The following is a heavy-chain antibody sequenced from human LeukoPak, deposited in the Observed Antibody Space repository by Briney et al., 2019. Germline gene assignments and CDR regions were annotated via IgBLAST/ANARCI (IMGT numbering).Heavy chain of an antibody. CDR1: GFTFSSYW. J-gene: IGHJ4*02. CDR3: ARDYYGDYVFDY. Sequence: GGSLRLSCAASGFTFSSYWMHWVRQVPGKGLVWVSRINSDGSSTSYADSVKGRFTISRDNAKNTLYVQMNSLRAEDTAVYYCARDYYGDYVFDYWGQGTLVSISS. CDR2: INSDGSST. V-gene: IGHV3-74*01. D-gene: IGHD4-17*01.